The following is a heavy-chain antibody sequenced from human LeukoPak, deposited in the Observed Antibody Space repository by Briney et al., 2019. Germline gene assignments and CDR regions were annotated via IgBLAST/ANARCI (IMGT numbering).Heavy chain of an antibody. J-gene: IGHJ4*02. Sequence: PGGSLRLSCAASGFTFSSYWMSWVRQAPGKGLEWVANIKQDGSEKYYVDSVKGRFTISRGNAKNSLYLQMNSLRAEDTAVYYCARDLKDGYNYDYFDYWGQGTLVTVSS. CDR3: ARDLKDGYNYDYFDY. V-gene: IGHV3-7*01. D-gene: IGHD5-24*01. CDR2: IKQDGSEK. CDR1: GFTFSSYW.